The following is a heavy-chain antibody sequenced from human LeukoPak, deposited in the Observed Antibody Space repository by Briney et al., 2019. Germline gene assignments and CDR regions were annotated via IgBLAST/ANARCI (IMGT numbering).Heavy chain of an antibody. J-gene: IGHJ4*02. Sequence: GASVKVSCKASGYTFTGYYMHWVRQAPGQGLEWMGWINPNSGGTNYAQKFQGRVTMTRDTSISTAYMELSRLRSDDTAVYYCARDQQQLVLSHNDYWGQGTLVTVSS. CDR3: ARDQQQLVLSHNDY. D-gene: IGHD6-13*01. V-gene: IGHV1-2*02. CDR1: GYTFTGYY. CDR2: INPNSGGT.